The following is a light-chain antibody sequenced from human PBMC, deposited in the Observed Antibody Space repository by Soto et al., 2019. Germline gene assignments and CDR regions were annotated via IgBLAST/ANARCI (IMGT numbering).Light chain of an antibody. CDR1: SSDVGGYNY. CDR3: CSYAGSRTFV. Sequence: QSALTQPPSASGSPGQPVTISCTGTSSDVGGYNYVSWYQQHPGKAPKLMIYEVSKRPSGISPRFSGSKSDNTASLTISGLRAEDEAHYHCCSYAGSRTFVFGGGTKLTVL. J-gene: IGLJ3*02. CDR2: EVS. V-gene: IGLV2-23*02.